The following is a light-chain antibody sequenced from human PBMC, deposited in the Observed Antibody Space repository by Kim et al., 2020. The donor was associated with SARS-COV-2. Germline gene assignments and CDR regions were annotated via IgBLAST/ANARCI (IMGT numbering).Light chain of an antibody. CDR1: QSVSSN. CDR2: GAS. V-gene: IGKV3-15*01. Sequence: VSPGERATLSCSASQSVSSNFAWYQQKPGQAPRLLIYGASTRATGISARFSGSGSGTEFTLTISSLQSEDFAVYYCQQYNYWPPYTFGQGTKLEI. CDR3: QQYNYWPPYT. J-gene: IGKJ2*01.